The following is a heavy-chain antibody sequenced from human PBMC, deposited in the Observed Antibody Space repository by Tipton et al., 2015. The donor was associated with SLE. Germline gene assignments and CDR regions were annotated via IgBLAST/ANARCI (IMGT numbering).Heavy chain of an antibody. CDR3: ARGGDWFDT. CDR2: IHTGTT. D-gene: IGHD3-10*01. Sequence: TLSPTCIVSGDSINTFYWSWIRQSAGKGLEWIGRIHTGTTTHNPSLKSRVSVSLDTSKKELSLSLSSVTAADTAVYYCARGGDWFDTWGQGILVAVSS. CDR1: GDSINTFY. J-gene: IGHJ5*02. V-gene: IGHV4-4*07.